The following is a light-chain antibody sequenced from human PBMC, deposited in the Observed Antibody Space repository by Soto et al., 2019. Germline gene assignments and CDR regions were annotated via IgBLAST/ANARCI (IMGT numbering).Light chain of an antibody. V-gene: IGKV1-39*01. CDR2: AAS. CDR1: QSISSY. Sequence: DIQMTQSPSSLSASVGDRVTITCRASQSISSYLNWYQQKPGKAPKLLIYAASSLQSGVPSRFSGSGSGTDFTLTISSLQPEYVATYYCQQSYSTLLTFGGGNKVDIK. CDR3: QQSYSTLLT. J-gene: IGKJ4*01.